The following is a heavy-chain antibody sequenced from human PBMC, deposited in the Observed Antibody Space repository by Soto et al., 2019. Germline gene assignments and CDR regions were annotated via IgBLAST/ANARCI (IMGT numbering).Heavy chain of an antibody. V-gene: IGHV3-21*01. CDR3: TRDASRDSSARGWFDP. CDR1: GFTFRSFT. J-gene: IGHJ5*02. D-gene: IGHD6-13*01. Sequence: GGSLRLSCAASGFTFRSFTMNWVRQAPGKGLEWVSTISSNSAYIYYTDALWGRFTISRDNAKNSLHLQMNSLRAEDTAVYYCTRDASRDSSARGWFDPWGPGTLVTVSS. CDR2: ISSNSAYI.